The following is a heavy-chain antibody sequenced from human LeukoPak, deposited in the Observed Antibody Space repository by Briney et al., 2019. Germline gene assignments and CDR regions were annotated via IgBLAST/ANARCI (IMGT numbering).Heavy chain of an antibody. Sequence: GGSLRLSCAASGFSLGNYEMNWVRQSPGKGLEGGSYITSTGFTTYYSDSVRGRFTISRDNAKNSLYLQMNSLRAEDTAVYYCARGYCSRGSCYFLITFDSWGQGPQVTVSS. V-gene: IGHV3-48*03. CDR1: GFSLGNYE. J-gene: IGHJ4*02. D-gene: IGHD2-15*01. CDR3: ARGYCSRGSCYFLITFDS. CDR2: ITSTGFTT.